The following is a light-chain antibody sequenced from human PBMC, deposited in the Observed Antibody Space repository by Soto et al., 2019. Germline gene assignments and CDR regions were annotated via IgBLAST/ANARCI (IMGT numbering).Light chain of an antibody. CDR2: HAS. CDR1: QSGSTS. J-gene: IGKJ2*01. Sequence: ENVLTQYPATLSWSPGERATLSCRARQSGSTSLAWYQQKPGQAPRRLVYHASNRSSGIPARFSGSGSETDFTLTISSLESEDFAVYYCQQRTNWPPLYTFGQGTKLEIK. CDR3: QQRTNWPPLYT. V-gene: IGKV3-11*01.